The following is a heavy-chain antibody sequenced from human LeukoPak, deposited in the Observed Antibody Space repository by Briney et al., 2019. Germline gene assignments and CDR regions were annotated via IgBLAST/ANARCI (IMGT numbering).Heavy chain of an antibody. J-gene: IGHJ4*02. CDR1: GYTFTSYD. V-gene: IGHV1-8*01. Sequence: ASLKVSCTASGYTFTSYDINWVRHATGQGLAWLRWMNPNSGNTGYAQKFQGRVTMTRNTSISTAYMELSSLRSEDTAVYYCARRTGATGTTLGYWGQGTLVTVSS. D-gene: IGHD1-1*01. CDR3: ARRTGATGTTLGY. CDR2: MNPNSGNT.